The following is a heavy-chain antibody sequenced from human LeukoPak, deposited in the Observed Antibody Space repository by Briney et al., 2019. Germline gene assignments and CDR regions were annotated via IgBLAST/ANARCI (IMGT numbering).Heavy chain of an antibody. V-gene: IGHV3-33*01. D-gene: IGHD4-17*01. CDR1: GFTFSSYG. Sequence: GRSLGLSCAASGFTFSSYGMHWVRQAPGKGLEWVAVIWSDGSNKFYADSVKGRFTISRDNSKNTLYLQMNSLRAEDTAVYYCARDLFDYGDYGSFDYWGQGTLVTVSS. CDR3: ARDLFDYGDYGSFDY. CDR2: IWSDGSNK. J-gene: IGHJ4*02.